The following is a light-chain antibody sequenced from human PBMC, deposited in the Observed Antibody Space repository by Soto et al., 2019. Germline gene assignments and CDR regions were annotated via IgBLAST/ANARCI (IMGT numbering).Light chain of an antibody. J-gene: IGLJ3*02. CDR2: DDS. CDR1: NIGSKS. V-gene: IGLV3-21*02. Sequence: SYELTQSPSVSVAPGQTARITCGGNNIGSKSVHWYQQKSGQAPVAVVYDDSDRPSGIPERFSGSNSGNKATLTISRVEAGDEADFYCQVWDSRSEHWVFGGGTQLTVL. CDR3: QVWDSRSEHWV.